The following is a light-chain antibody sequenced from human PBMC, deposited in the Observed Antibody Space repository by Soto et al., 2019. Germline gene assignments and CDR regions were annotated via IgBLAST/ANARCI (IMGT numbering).Light chain of an antibody. CDR3: SSYAGTYNLYF. CDR1: GSDIGAYNY. Sequence: QSVLTQPASVSGSPGQSITISCTGSGSDIGAYNYVSRYQQHPGKAPKLLIHGVTRRPSGVSSRFSASKSAYTASLTISGLQAEDEATYFCSSYAGTYNLYFFGTGTKVTV. J-gene: IGLJ1*01. V-gene: IGLV2-14*01. CDR2: GVT.